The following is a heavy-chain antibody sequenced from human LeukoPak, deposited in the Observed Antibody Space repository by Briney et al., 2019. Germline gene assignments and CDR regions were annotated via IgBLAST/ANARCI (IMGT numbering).Heavy chain of an antibody. CDR1: GFTFSSYA. Sequence: GGSLRLSCAASGFTFSSYAMSWVRQAPGKGLERVSAISGSGGSTYYADSVKGRFTISRDNSKNTLYLQMNSLRAEDTAVYYCAKGTKKRGSGMIYYYYYMDVWGKGTTVTVSS. CDR3: AKGTKKRGSGMIYYYYYMDV. J-gene: IGHJ6*03. D-gene: IGHD1-14*01. CDR2: ISGSGGST. V-gene: IGHV3-23*01.